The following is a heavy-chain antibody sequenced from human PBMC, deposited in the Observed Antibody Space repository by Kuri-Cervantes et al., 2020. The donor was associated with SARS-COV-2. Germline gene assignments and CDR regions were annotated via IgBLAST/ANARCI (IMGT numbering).Heavy chain of an antibody. CDR1: GFTFSSYA. Sequence: GESLKISCVASGFTFSSYAMSWVRQAPGKGLEWVSAISGSGGSTYYADSVKGRFTISRDNSKNTLYLQINSLRAEDTAVYYCAKAVTSYFDYWGQGTLVTVSS. D-gene: IGHD4-17*01. CDR3: AKAVTSYFDY. CDR2: ISGSGGST. V-gene: IGHV3-23*01. J-gene: IGHJ4*02.